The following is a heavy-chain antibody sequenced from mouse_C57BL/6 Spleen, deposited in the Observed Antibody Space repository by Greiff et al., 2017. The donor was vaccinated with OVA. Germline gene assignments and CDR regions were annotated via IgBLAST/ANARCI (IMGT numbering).Heavy chain of an antibody. Sequence: QVQLQQSGPELVKPGASVKISCKASGYAFSSSWMNWVKQRPGKGLEWIGRIYPGDGDTNYNGKVKGKATLTADKSSSTAYMQLSSLTSEDSAVYFCARRDYYGSSDYWGQGTTLTVSS. D-gene: IGHD1-1*01. V-gene: IGHV1-82*01. CDR3: ARRDYYGSSDY. J-gene: IGHJ2*01. CDR1: GYAFSSSW. CDR2: IYPGDGDT.